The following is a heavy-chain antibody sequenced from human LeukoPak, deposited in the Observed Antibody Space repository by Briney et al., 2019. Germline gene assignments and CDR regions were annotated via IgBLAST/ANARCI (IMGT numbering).Heavy chain of an antibody. CDR2: IIPIFGTA. J-gene: IGHJ4*02. Sequence: ASVKVSCKASGGTFSSYAISWVRQAPGQGLEWMGGIIPIFGTANYAQKLQGRVTITTDESTSTAYMELSSLRSEDTAVYYCARTGLFRTDPAHYWGQGTLVTVSS. CDR3: ARTGLFRTDPAHY. D-gene: IGHD4/OR15-4a*01. V-gene: IGHV1-69*05. CDR1: GGTFSSYA.